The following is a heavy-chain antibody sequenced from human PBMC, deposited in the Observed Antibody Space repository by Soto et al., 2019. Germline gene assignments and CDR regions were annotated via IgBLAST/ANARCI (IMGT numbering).Heavy chain of an antibody. CDR1: GGSFSGYY. CDR3: ARVLIAGVTTD. J-gene: IGHJ4*02. Sequence: QVQLQQWGAGLLKPSETLSLTCAVYGGSFSGYYWSWIRQPPGKGLEWIGESNHVGNTNYNPSLKRRVTMSVDPSKNQFSRRLTSVPAADTAVYYCARVLIAGVTTDWGQGTLVIVSS. V-gene: IGHV4-34*01. CDR2: SNHVGNT. D-gene: IGHD5-18*01.